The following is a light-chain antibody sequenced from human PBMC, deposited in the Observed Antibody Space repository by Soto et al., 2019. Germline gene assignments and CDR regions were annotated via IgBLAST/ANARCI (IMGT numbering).Light chain of an antibody. CDR2: RTS. CDR3: QEYNGRSS. CDR1: QNVAGD. J-gene: IGKJ1*01. V-gene: IGKV3-15*01. Sequence: RVTTQSPATLSVSPGERATLSCRASQNVAGDLAWYQQKPGQAPRLLIYRTSTRATGIPPRFSGSGSGTEFTLPISGLQSEDFAVYYCQEYNGRSSFGQGTKVEIK.